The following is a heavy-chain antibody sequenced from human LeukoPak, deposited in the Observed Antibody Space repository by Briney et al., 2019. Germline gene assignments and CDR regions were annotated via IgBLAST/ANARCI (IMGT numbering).Heavy chain of an antibody. CDR1: GYSFTSHY. D-gene: IGHD6-19*01. V-gene: IGHV1-46*01. J-gene: IGHJ4*02. CDR2: IYPSGDTT. CDR3: ARGRGLAVAAKHYFDY. Sequence: ASVKVSCKASGYSFTSHYMHWVRQAPGQGLEWMGIIYPSGDTTTYAQKFQGRVTMTRDTSTSTVYMELSSLRSEDTAVYYCARGRGLAVAAKHYFDYWGQGTLVTVSS.